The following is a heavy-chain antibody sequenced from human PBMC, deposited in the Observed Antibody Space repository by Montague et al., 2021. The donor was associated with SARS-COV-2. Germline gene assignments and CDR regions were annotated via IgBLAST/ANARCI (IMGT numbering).Heavy chain of an antibody. CDR1: GGSINSGGYY. Sequence: TLSLTYTVSGGSINSGGYYWSWIRQHPGKGLEWIGYIYYSGSTYYNPSLKSRVTISVDTSKNQFSLKLSSVTAADTAVYYCARDPSISGVVITNFDDWGQGTMVTVSS. J-gene: IGHJ4*01. CDR3: ARDPSISGVVITNFDD. V-gene: IGHV4-31*03. D-gene: IGHD3-22*01. CDR2: IYYSGST.